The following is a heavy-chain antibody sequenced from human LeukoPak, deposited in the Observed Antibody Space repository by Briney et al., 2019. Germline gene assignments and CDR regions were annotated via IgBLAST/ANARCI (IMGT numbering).Heavy chain of an antibody. Sequence: GGSLRLSCTASGFTFSSCAMNWVRQVPGKGPEWVSTISGGAGTTYYADSVKGRFTISRDNSENTLHLQMNNLRAEDSALYYCAKRPPASGWSAMDVWGKGTTVTVSS. CDR3: AKRPPASGWSAMDV. V-gene: IGHV3-23*01. J-gene: IGHJ6*04. D-gene: IGHD6-19*01. CDR1: GFTFSSCA. CDR2: ISGGAGTT.